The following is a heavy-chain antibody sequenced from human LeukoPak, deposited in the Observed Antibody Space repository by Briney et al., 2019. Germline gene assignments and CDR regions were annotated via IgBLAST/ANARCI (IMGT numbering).Heavy chain of an antibody. CDR2: INSNRVDI. CDR3: ARYLSNDYDDYEDDYNSYGMDV. V-gene: IGHV3-21*01. J-gene: IGHJ6*02. Sequence: AGGSLRLSCAASGFTFSNYNINRGRPAPGEGLGWVSSINSNRVDINHADSVKGRFTISRDNAKNSLYLQMNSLRAEDTAVYYCARYLSNDYDDYEDDYNSYGMDVWGQGTTVTVSS. CDR1: GFTFSNYN. D-gene: IGHD4-17*01.